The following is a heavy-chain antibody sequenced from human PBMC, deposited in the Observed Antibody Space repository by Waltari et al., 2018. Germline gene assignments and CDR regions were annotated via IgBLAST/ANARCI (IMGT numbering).Heavy chain of an antibody. D-gene: IGHD3-22*01. CDR2: INWNSGSI. CDR1: GFTFDDYA. V-gene: IGHV3-9*01. Sequence: EVQLVESGGGLVQPGRSLRLSCVGSGFTFDDYAMHWVRQAPGKGLEWVSGINWNSGSIGYVDSVRGRFTISRDNAKNSLYLQMNSLRPEDTAVYYCARDQWFGFDIWGQGTMVTVSS. CDR3: ARDQWFGFDI. J-gene: IGHJ3*02.